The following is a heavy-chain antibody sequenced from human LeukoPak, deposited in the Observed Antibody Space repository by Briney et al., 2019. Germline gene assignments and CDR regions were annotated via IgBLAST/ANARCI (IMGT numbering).Heavy chain of an antibody. Sequence: PGGSLRLSCAASGFTFSSYAMSWVRQAPGKGLEWVSAISGSGGSTYYADSVKGRFTISRDNSKNTLYLQMNSLRAEDTAVYYCARETRSPSYYYYYGMDVWGQGTTVTVSS. V-gene: IGHV3-23*01. CDR2: ISGSGGST. CDR1: GFTFSSYA. J-gene: IGHJ6*02. D-gene: IGHD3-3*01. CDR3: ARETRSPSYYYYYGMDV.